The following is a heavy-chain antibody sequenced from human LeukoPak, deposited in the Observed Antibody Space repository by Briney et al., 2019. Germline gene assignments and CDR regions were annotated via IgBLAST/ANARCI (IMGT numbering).Heavy chain of an antibody. J-gene: IGHJ4*02. D-gene: IGHD4-23*01. CDR2: IHSGGRT. Sequence: GGSLRLSCAASGFTVSSNSMNWVRQAPGKGLEWVSGIHSGGRTDYADSVKGRFTISRDNSKNTMYLQMNSLRAEDTAVYYCAKGFYGGDAGDHFDYWGQGTLVTVSS. V-gene: IGHV3-53*01. CDR3: AKGFYGGDAGDHFDY. CDR1: GFTVSSNS.